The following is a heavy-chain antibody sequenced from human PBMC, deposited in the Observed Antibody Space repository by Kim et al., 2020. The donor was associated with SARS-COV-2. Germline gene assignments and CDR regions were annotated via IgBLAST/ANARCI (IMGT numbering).Heavy chain of an antibody. J-gene: IGHJ4*02. Sequence: GGSLRLSCAASGFTFSSYWMSWVRQAPGKGLEWVANIKQDGSEKYYVDSVKGRFTISRDNAKNSLYLQMNSLRAEDTAVYYCARDPIVGGYGVAETWLFDYWGQGTLVTVSS. CDR1: GFTFSSYW. CDR3: ARDPIVGGYGVAETWLFDY. D-gene: IGHD1-26*01. V-gene: IGHV3-7*03. CDR2: IKQDGSEK.